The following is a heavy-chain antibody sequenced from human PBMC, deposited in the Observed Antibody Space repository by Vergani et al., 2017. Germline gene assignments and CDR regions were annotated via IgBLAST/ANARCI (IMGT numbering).Heavy chain of an antibody. J-gene: IGHJ5*02. V-gene: IGHV3-9*02. CDR3: AKDLGTSSGGGWFDP. CDR2: ISWNSNSI. Sequence: EVQLEESGGGLVLPGRSLRPSCVASGFTSAGYAMHWVRQAPGKGLEWVSGISWNSNSIGYADSVKGRFTISRDNAKNSLYLQMNSLRAEDTALYYCAKDLGTSSGGGWFDPWGQGTLVTVSS. D-gene: IGHD6-6*01. CDR1: GFTSAGYA.